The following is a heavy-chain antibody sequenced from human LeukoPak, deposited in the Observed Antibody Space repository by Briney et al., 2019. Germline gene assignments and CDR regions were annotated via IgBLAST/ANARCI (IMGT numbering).Heavy chain of an antibody. J-gene: IGHJ4*02. CDR3: ARAGYYGDCDY. CDR2: ISAYSGNT. V-gene: IGHV1-18*01. CDR1: GYTFTSYG. Sequence: ASVKVSCKASGYTFTSYGISWVRQAPGQGLEWMGWISAYSGNTSYAQKLQGRVTMTRNTSISTAYMELSSLRSEDTAVYYCARAGYYGDCDYWGQGTLITVSS. D-gene: IGHD4-17*01.